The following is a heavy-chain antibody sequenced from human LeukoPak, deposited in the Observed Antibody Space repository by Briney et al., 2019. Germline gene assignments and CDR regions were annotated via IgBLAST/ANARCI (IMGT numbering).Heavy chain of an antibody. CDR2: ITSSGGST. CDR3: ANGLEHSSNSAFDH. V-gene: IGHV3-23*01. CDR1: GFTFTSYA. Sequence: PGGSLRLSCAASGFTFTSYALGWVRQAPGKGLEWVSHITSSGGSTYYADSVKGRFAISRDNFKNTLYLQMNSLRAEDTAVYHCANGLEHSSNSAFDHWGQGTLVTVSS. J-gene: IGHJ4*02. D-gene: IGHD6-6*01.